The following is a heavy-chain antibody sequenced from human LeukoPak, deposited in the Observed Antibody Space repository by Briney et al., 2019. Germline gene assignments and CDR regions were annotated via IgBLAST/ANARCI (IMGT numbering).Heavy chain of an antibody. Sequence: GGSLRLSCATSGFTLSSFWMHWVRQPPGKGLVWVSRINSDGTDTNYADSAKGRFTISRDNTKNTVYLQMNSLGAEDPAVYYCARGAWGYSVNFDNWGQGALVTVSS. J-gene: IGHJ4*02. D-gene: IGHD3-16*01. CDR1: GFTLSSFW. CDR3: ARGAWGYSVNFDN. CDR2: INSDGTDT. V-gene: IGHV3-74*01.